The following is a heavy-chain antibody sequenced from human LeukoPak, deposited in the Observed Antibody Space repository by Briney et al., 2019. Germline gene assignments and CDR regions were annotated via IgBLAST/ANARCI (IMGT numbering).Heavy chain of an antibody. J-gene: IGHJ4*02. CDR1: GGSISSYY. CDR2: IYYSGST. CDR3: ARDRAGTFDY. Sequence: SETLSLTCTVSGGSISSYYWSWIRQPPGKGLEWIGYIYYSGSTNYNPSLKSRVTISVDTSKNQFSLKLSSVTAADTAVYYCARDRAGTFDYWGQGTLVTVSS. V-gene: IGHV4-59*12. D-gene: IGHD6-19*01.